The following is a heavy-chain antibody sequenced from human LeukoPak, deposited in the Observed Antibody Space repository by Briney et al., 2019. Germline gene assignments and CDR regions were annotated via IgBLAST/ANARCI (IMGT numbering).Heavy chain of an antibody. V-gene: IGHV4-34*01. D-gene: IGHD3-10*01. Sequence: SETLSLTSAVYGGSFSGYYWSLIRQPPGKGLGWVGEINHSGSPNYNPSLKSRVTISVDTSKNQFSLKLSSVPAADTAVYYCARGGVWFGEGNWFDPWGQGTLVTVSS. J-gene: IGHJ5*02. CDR1: GGSFSGYY. CDR2: INHSGSP. CDR3: ARGGVWFGEGNWFDP.